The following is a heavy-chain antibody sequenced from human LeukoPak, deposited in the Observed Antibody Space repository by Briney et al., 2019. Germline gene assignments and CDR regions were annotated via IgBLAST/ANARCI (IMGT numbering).Heavy chain of an antibody. J-gene: IGHJ4*02. CDR2: IRGGGGSA. CDR3: AKDESGYGPEGAFDY. D-gene: IGHD5-12*01. CDR1: GFTFSAYA. V-gene: IGHV3-23*01. Sequence: PGGSLRLSCTASGFTFSAYAMMWVRQAPGKGPEWVSAIRGGGGSAFYADSVKGRFTISRDNSKNTLYLQMNSLRAEDTAVYYCAKDESGYGPEGAFDYWGQGTLVTVSS.